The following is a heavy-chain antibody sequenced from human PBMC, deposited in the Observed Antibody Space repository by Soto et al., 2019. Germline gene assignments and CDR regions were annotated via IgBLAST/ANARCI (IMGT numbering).Heavy chain of an antibody. Sequence: PGGSLRLSCAASGFTFSNYAMSWVRQAPGKGLEWVSVIYSGGSTYYADSVKGRFTISRDNSKNTLYLQMNSLRAEDTAVYYCARVFLPQPLFDYWGQGTLVTVSS. J-gene: IGHJ4*02. CDR3: ARVFLPQPLFDY. CDR2: IYSGGST. V-gene: IGHV3-53*01. D-gene: IGHD2-2*01. CDR1: GFTFSNYA.